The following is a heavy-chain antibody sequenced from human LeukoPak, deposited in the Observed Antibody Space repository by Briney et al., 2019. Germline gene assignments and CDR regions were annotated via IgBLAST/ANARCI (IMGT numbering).Heavy chain of an antibody. V-gene: IGHV3-30*18. J-gene: IGHJ4*02. Sequence: SGGSLRLSCAASGFTFSSYGMHWVRQAPGKGLEWVAVISYDGSNKYYADSVKGRFTISRDNSKNTLYLQMNSLRAEDTAVYYCAKGEDDYVWGSYRSFDYWGQGTLATVSS. D-gene: IGHD3-16*02. CDR1: GFTFSSYG. CDR2: ISYDGSNK. CDR3: AKGEDDYVWGSYRSFDY.